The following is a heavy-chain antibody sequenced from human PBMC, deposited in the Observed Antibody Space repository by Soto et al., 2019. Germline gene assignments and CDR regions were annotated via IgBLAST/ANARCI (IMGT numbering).Heavy chain of an antibody. Sequence: EVKLVQSGAEVKKPGESLKISCKASGYGFTNYWIGWVRQVPGKGLEWMGIISPYDSTSKYSPSFEGQVTISADKTTSTAYLQWSSLKASDTANYYCARLDPRYCSDTCYWWKVDYWGQETRLIVAS. V-gene: IGHV5-51*03. D-gene: IGHD2-15*01. CDR2: ISPYDSTS. CDR3: ARLDPRYCSDTCYWWKVDY. J-gene: IGHJ4*02. CDR1: GYGFTNYW.